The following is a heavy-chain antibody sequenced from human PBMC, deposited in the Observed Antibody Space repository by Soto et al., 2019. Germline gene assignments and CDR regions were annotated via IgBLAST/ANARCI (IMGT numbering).Heavy chain of an antibody. Sequence: SETLSLTCVVSGGSFSTYHYNWIRQSPGKGLEWIGEINHSGNNNYSPSLKSRVTMHLDTSKNQFSLKLTSVTAADTAVYYCARGGRNDVRVVFDIWGQGTLVTVSS. CDR2: INHSGNN. J-gene: IGHJ3*02. CDR1: GGSFSTYH. D-gene: IGHD1-26*01. V-gene: IGHV4-34*01. CDR3: ARGGRNDVRVVFDI.